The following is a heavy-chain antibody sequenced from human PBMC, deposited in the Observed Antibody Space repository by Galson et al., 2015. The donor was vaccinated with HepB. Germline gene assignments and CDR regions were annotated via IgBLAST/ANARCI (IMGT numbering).Heavy chain of an antibody. J-gene: IGHJ4*02. D-gene: IGHD3-22*01. CDR1: GFTFDDYA. Sequence: SLRLSCAASGFTFDDYAMHWVRQAPGKGLEWVSGISWNSGSIGYADSVKGRFTISRDNAKNSLYLQMNSLRAEDTALYYCAKDARYYYDSSGDHLGFDYWGQGTLVTVSS. V-gene: IGHV3-9*01. CDR3: AKDARYYYDSSGDHLGFDY. CDR2: ISWNSGSI.